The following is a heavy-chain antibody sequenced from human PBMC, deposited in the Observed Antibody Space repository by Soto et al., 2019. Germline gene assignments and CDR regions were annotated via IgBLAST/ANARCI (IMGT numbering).Heavy chain of an antibody. CDR1: GGTFSSYA. CDR3: ARVGFWSGYYYNWFDP. CDR2: IIPIFGTA. J-gene: IGHJ5*02. D-gene: IGHD3-3*01. V-gene: IGHV1-69*06. Sequence: SVKVSCKASGGTFSSYAISWVRQAPGQGLEWMGGIIPIFGTANYAQKFQGRVTITADKSTSTAYMELSSLRSEDTAVYYCARVGFWSGYYYNWFDPWGQGTLVTVSS.